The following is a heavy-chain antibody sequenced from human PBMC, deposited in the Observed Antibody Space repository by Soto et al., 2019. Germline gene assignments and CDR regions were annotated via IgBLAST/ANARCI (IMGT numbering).Heavy chain of an antibody. D-gene: IGHD6-13*01. Sequence: QVQLVQSGAEVKKPGSSVKVSCKASGGTFSSYAISWVRQAPGQGLEWMGGIIPIFGTANYAQKFQGRVTITADESTSTAYMELSSLRSEDTAVYYCARGGAIAAAGIVAGEVGPIVDYWGQGTLVTVSS. CDR2: IIPIFGTA. CDR3: ARGGAIAAAGIVAGEVGPIVDY. J-gene: IGHJ4*02. V-gene: IGHV1-69*12. CDR1: GGTFSSYA.